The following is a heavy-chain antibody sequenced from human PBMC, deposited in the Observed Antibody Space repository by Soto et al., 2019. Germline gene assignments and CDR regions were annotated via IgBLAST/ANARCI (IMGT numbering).Heavy chain of an antibody. CDR2: IRSQIDGGTT. CDR1: GFAFTNAW. D-gene: IGHD4-17*01. V-gene: IGHV3-15*01. CDR3: TTVAYGEYVSDY. J-gene: IGHJ4*02. Sequence: EVELVESGGVLVEPGGSLRLSCAASGFAFTNAWMTWVRQAPGKALEWIGRIRSQIDGGTTDYAGPVKGRSTISRDDSKNTLYLQMKGLKLEDTAVYYCTTVAYGEYVSDYWGQGTLVTVSS.